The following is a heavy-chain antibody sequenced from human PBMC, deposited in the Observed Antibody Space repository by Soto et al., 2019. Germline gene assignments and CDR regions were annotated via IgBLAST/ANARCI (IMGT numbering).Heavy chain of an antibody. CDR2: IYSGGST. V-gene: IGHV3-66*01. CDR1: GFTVSSNY. Sequence: EVQLVESGGGLVQPGGSLRLSCAASGFTVSSNYMSWVRQAPGKGLEWVSVIYSGGSTYYADSVKGRFTISRDNSKNTLYLQMSSLRAEATAVYYCARGGTPAILDYWGQGTLVTVSS. J-gene: IGHJ4*02. CDR3: ARGGTPAILDY. D-gene: IGHD2-15*01.